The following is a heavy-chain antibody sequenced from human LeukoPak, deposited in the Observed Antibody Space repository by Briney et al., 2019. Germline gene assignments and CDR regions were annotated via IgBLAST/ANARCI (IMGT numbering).Heavy chain of an antibody. V-gene: IGHV3-33*06. CDR2: IWYDGSNK. J-gene: IGHJ4*02. D-gene: IGHD3-10*01. Sequence: PGRSLRLSCAASGFTFSSYGMHWVRQAPGKGLEWVAVIWYDGSNKYYADSVKGRFTISRDNSKNRLYLQMNSLRAEDTAVYYCAKRPRGNYLDPFDYWGQGTLVTVSS. CDR1: GFTFSSYG. CDR3: AKRPRGNYLDPFDY.